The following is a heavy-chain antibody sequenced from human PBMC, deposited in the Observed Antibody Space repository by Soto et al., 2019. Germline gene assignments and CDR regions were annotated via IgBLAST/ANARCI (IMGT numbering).Heavy chain of an antibody. D-gene: IGHD3-10*01. CDR2: IYYSGST. CDR3: ARGDTMVRGVPDY. Sequence: SETLSLTCTVSGGSISSGGYYWSWIRQHPGKGLEWIGYIYYSGSTYYNPSLKSRVTISVDTSKNQFSLKLSSVTAADTAVYYFARGDTMVRGVPDYWGQGTLVTVSS. V-gene: IGHV4-31*03. CDR1: GGSISSGGYY. J-gene: IGHJ4*02.